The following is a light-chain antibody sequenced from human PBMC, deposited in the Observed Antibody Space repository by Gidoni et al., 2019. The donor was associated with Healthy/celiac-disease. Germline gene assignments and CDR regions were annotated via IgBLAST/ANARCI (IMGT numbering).Light chain of an antibody. V-gene: IGLV1-40*01. CDR3: QSYDSSLSGHVV. CDR2: GNS. J-gene: IGLJ2*01. Sequence: QSVLTQPPSVSGAPGQRVTISCTGSSSNIGAGSDVHWYPQLPGTAPKILIYGNSNRPSGVPDRFSGSKSGTSASLAITGLQAEDEADYYCQSYDSSLSGHVVFGGGTKLTVL. CDR1: SSNIGAGSD.